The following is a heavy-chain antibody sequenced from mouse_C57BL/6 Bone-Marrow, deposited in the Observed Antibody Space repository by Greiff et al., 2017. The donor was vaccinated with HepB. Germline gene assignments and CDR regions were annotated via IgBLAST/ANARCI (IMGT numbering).Heavy chain of an antibody. CDR3: ARYNYPGWFAY. V-gene: IGHV1-69*01. CDR2: IDPSDSYT. CDR1: GYNFTSYW. D-gene: IGHD1-3*01. Sequence: QVQLQQPGAELVMPGASVKLSCKASGYNFTSYWMHWVKQRHGQGLEWIGEIDPSDSYTNYNQKVKGKSTLTVDKSSSRAYMEISNLTSEDYAVYNCARYNYPGWFAYWGQGTLVTVSA. J-gene: IGHJ3*01.